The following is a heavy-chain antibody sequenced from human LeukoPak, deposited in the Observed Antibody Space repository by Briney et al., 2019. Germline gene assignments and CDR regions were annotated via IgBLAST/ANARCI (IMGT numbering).Heavy chain of an antibody. CDR3: TRDGPHYDILTGYNYYYYYMDV. CDR2: IRSKAYGGTT. D-gene: IGHD3-9*01. J-gene: IGHJ6*03. V-gene: IGHV3-49*04. Sequence: PGGSLRLSCTASGFTFGDYAMSWVRQAPGKGLEWVGFIRSKAYGGTTEYAASVKGRFTISRDDSKSIAYLQMNSLKTEDTAVYYCTRDGPHYDILTGYNYYYYYMDVWGKGTTVTVSS. CDR1: GFTFGDYA.